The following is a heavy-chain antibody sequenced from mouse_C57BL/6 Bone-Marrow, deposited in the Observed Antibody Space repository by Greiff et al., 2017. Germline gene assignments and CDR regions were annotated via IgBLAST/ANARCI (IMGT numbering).Heavy chain of an antibody. V-gene: IGHV1-59*01. D-gene: IGHD4-1*01. J-gene: IGHJ1*03. Sequence: VQLQQPGAELVRPGTSVKLSCKASGYTFTSYWMHWVKQRPGQGLAWIGVIDPSDSYTNYNQKFKGKDTLTVDTSSSPAYMQLSSLASEDSAVYYWAGGELGKPEGYFDVWGTGTTVTGSS. CDR1: GYTFTSYW. CDR3: AGGELGKPEGYFDV. CDR2: IDPSDSYT.